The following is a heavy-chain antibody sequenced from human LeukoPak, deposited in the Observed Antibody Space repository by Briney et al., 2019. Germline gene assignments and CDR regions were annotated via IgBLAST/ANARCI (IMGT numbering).Heavy chain of an antibody. CDR1: GFNFTNYN. CDR3: ARDLAWDAFDI. CDR2: IHSSSGSI. J-gene: IGHJ3*02. V-gene: IGHV3-21*01. Sequence: GGSLRLSCAASGFNFTNYNMNWVRQAPGKGLEWVSSIHSSSGSIYYAVSLKGRFTISEKNSKNQLYLQMNSLRAEDTAVYYCARDLAWDAFDIWGQGTMVTVSS.